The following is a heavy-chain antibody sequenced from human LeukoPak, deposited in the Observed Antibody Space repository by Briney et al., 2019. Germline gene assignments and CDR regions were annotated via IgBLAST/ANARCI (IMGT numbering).Heavy chain of an antibody. V-gene: IGHV4-59*01. CDR2: IYYTGST. CDR1: GGSISTYY. J-gene: IGHJ3*02. D-gene: IGHD6-19*01. CDR3: VRDLSSSGWVDAFDI. Sequence: SETLSLTCTVSGGSISTYYWSWIRQPPGKGLEWIGYIYYTGSTSYNPSLKSRVTMSVDTSRNQFSLKLTSVTAADTAVYYCVRDLSSSGWVDAFDIWGQGTMVSVSS.